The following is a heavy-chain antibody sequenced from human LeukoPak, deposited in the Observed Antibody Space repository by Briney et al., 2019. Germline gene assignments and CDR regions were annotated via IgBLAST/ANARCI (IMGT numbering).Heavy chain of an antibody. J-gene: IGHJ4*02. CDR3: AKSYFDIVVVPAAY. V-gene: IGHV3-23*01. CDR2: ISGSGGST. Sequence: GGSLRLSCAASGFTFSSYAMSWVRQAPGKGLEWVSAISGSGGSTYYADSVKGRFTISRDNSKNTLYLQMNSLRAEDTAVYYCAKSYFDIVVVPAAYWGQGTLVTVSS. D-gene: IGHD2-2*01. CDR1: GFTFSSYA.